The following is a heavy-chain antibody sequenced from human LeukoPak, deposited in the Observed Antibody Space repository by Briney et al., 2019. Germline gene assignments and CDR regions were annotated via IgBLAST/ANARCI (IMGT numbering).Heavy chain of an antibody. D-gene: IGHD2-2*01. J-gene: IGHJ6*03. Sequence: GRSLRLSCAASGFTFSSYWMSWVRQAPGKGLEWVANIKQDGSEKYYVDSVKGRFTISRDNAKTSLYLQMNSLRAEDTAVYYCARTAKLVVPAAMNYYYYMDVWGKGTTVTVSS. CDR2: IKQDGSEK. V-gene: IGHV3-7*01. CDR3: ARTAKLVVPAAMNYYYYMDV. CDR1: GFTFSSYW.